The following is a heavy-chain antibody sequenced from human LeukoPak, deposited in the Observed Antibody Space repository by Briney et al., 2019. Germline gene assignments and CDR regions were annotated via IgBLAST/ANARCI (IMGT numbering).Heavy chain of an antibody. CDR1: GFTFSGHN. CDR2: VSISSGTI. CDR3: ARAMSTFGGVRNLFDS. J-gene: IGHJ5*01. Sequence: GGSLRLSCAASGFTFSGHNMNWVRQAPGKGLEWISFVSISSGTIYYADSVKGRFRISRDNPKSSLDLEMNSLRAEDTAVYYCARAMSTFGGVRNLFDSWGEGTLVTVSS. D-gene: IGHD3-16*01. V-gene: IGHV3-48*04.